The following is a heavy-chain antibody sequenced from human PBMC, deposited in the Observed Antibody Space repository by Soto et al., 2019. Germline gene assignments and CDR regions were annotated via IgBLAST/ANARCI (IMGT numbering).Heavy chain of an antibody. D-gene: IGHD5-12*01. Sequence: QVQLVESGGGVVQPGRSLRLSCAASGFTFSNYGMHWVRQAPGKGLEWVAVIWNDGSSRYYADSVKGRFTISRDNSKNTLFLQMNNLRAEDTAVYYWARPDIVVAIGGPLDCWGQGTLVTVSS. J-gene: IGHJ4*02. V-gene: IGHV3-33*01. CDR2: IWNDGSSR. CDR1: GFTFSNYG. CDR3: ARPDIVVAIGGPLDC.